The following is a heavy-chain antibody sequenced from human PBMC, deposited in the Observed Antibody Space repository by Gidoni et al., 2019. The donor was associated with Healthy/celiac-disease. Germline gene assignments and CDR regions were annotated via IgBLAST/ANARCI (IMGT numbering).Heavy chain of an antibody. V-gene: IGHV5-51*03. Sequence: EVQLVQSGAEVKKPGESLKISCTGSGYSFTSYWIGWVRQMPGKGLEWMGIIYPGDSDTIYSPSFQGQVTISADKSISTAYLQWSSLKASDTAMYYCARRDGYSSSARAFDYWGQGTLVTVSS. CDR2: IYPGDSDT. CDR1: GYSFTSYW. J-gene: IGHJ4*02. CDR3: ARRDGYSSSARAFDY. D-gene: IGHD6-6*01.